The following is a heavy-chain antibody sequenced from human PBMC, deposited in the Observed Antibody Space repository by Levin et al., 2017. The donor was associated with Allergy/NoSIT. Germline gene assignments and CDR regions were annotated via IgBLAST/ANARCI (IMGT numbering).Heavy chain of an antibody. CDR1: GGSISSYY. J-gene: IGHJ5*02. CDR3: ARMYCSSTSCYAGMGLNWFDP. D-gene: IGHD2-2*01. V-gene: IGHV4-59*01. Sequence: PSETLSLTCTVSGGSISSYYWSWIRQPPGKGLEWIGYIYYSGSTNYNPSLKSRVTISVDTSKNQFSLKLSSVTSADTAVYDCARMYCSSTSCYAGMGLNWFDPWGQGTLVTVSS. CDR2: IYYSGST.